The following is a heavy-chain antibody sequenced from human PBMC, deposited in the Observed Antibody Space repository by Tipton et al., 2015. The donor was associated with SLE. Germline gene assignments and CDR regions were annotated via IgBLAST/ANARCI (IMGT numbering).Heavy chain of an antibody. V-gene: IGHV4-59*01. CDR2: INYNGNT. Sequence: TLSLTCNVSSGSISGYYWNWIRQPPGKGLEWIGYINYNGNTNYNPSLKSRVTISVDTSKTHFSLKLSSVTAADTAVYYCARSEYSSGLIDYWGQGTPVTVSS. CDR1: SGSISGYY. J-gene: IGHJ4*02. D-gene: IGHD6-19*01. CDR3: ARSEYSSGLIDY.